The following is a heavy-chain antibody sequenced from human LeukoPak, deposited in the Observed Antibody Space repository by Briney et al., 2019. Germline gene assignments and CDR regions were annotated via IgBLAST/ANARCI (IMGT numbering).Heavy chain of an antibody. V-gene: IGHV3-21*01. J-gene: IGHJ6*02. D-gene: IGHD2-15*01. Sequence: GGSLRLSCAASGFTFSSYSMNWFRQAPGKGLEWVSGISGGGDHPYYADSVKGRFTISRDNAKKSLYLQMNSLRAEDTAVYYCARALGYCSGGSCLTAYYGMDVWGQGTTVTVSS. CDR3: ARALGYCSGGSCLTAYYGMDV. CDR1: GFTFSSYS. CDR2: ISGGGDHP.